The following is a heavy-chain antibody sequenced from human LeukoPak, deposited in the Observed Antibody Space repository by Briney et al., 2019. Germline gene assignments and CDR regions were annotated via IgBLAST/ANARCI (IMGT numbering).Heavy chain of an antibody. D-gene: IGHD3-10*01. Sequence: GGSLRLSCAASGFTFSSYAMNWVRQAPGKGLEWVSSISESGGTTDYADSVKGRFTISRDNSKNTLYLQMNSLRAEDTAVYYCARAKPKNMVRGLIMRRESRYYFDYWGQGTLVTVSS. CDR1: GFTFSSYA. CDR2: ISESGGTT. CDR3: ARAKPKNMVRGLIMRRESRYYFDY. J-gene: IGHJ4*02. V-gene: IGHV3-23*01.